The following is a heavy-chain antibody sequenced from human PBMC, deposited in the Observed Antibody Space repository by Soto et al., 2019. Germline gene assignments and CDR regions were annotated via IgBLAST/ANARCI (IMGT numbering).Heavy chain of an antibody. CDR2: ISTYNGDT. V-gene: IGHV1-18*01. D-gene: IGHD2-21*02. CDR3: ARGELAYCGGDCYTVNNWFDP. J-gene: IGHJ5*02. Sequence: ASVKVSCKASGYTFTRSGISWVRQAPGQGLEWKGWISTYNGDTNYAQTFQGRVTMTTDTSTSTAYMELRSLRSDDTAVYHCARGELAYCGGDCYTVNNWFDPWGQGTLVTVSS. CDR1: GYTFTRSG.